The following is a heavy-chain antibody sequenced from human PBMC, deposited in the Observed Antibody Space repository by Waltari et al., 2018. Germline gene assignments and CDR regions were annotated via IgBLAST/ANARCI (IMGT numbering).Heavy chain of an antibody. J-gene: IGHJ3*02. CDR1: GFTFSSYS. D-gene: IGHD4-17*01. CDR2: ISSSSSTI. V-gene: IGHV3-48*01. CDR3: ARGNGYSSFDI. Sequence: EVQLVASGGGLVQPGGSLRLSCAASGFTFSSYSMTWVRQAPGKGLDWVSYISSSSSTIYYADSVKGRFTISRDNAKNSLYLQMNSLRAEDTAVYYCARGNGYSSFDIWGQGTMVTVSS.